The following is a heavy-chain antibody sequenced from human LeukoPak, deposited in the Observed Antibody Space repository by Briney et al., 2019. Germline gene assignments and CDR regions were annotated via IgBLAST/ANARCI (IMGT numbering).Heavy chain of an antibody. D-gene: IGHD3-10*01. V-gene: IGHV3-30-3*01. CDR1: GFTFSSYA. J-gene: IGHJ4*02. CDR2: ISYDGSNK. Sequence: GGSLRLSCAASGFTFSSYAMHWVRQAPGKGLEWVEVISYDGSNKYYADSVKGRFTISRDNAKNSLYLQMNSLRAEDTAVYYCAREGGGEPGHYWGQGTLVTVSS. CDR3: AREGGGEPGHY.